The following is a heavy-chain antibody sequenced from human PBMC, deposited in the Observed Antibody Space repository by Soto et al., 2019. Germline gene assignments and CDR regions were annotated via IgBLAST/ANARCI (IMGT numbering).Heavy chain of an antibody. CDR2: VSHDGRNK. Sequence: QVQLVESGGGGVKPGRSLRFSCEASGFSFGSCAMHWVRQAQGKGLGWGAVVSHDGRNKYYADPVKGRVTISRDNSINTVYLQMNSLRAEDTAVYYCARVSIAVAGIAYYFDYWGQGTLVTVSS. CDR3: ARVSIAVAGIAYYFDY. D-gene: IGHD6-19*01. CDR1: GFSFGSCA. J-gene: IGHJ4*02. V-gene: IGHV3-30*04.